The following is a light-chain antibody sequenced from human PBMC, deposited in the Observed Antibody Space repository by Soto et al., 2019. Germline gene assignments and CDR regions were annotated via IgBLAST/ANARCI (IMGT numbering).Light chain of an antibody. CDR3: QQYNRLIT. Sequence: DIHMTHSPSILSASVLDSVTITCRASQTIDSWVAWYQQKPGKAPKLLVYDATSLESGVSSRFSGSGYGTDFTLSINNLQPDDFATYYCQQYNRLITFGQGTRLEIK. CDR2: DAT. V-gene: IGKV1-5*01. J-gene: IGKJ5*01. CDR1: QTIDSW.